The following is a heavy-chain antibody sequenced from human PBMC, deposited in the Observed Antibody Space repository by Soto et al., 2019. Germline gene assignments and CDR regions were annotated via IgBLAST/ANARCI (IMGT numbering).Heavy chain of an antibody. J-gene: IGHJ5*02. V-gene: IGHV4-34*01. Sequence: SETLSLTCAVYGGSFSGYYWSWIRQPPGKGLEWIGEINHSGSTNYNPSLKSRVTISVDTSKNQFSLKLSSVTAADTAVYYCARGLFRRQYCSSTSCYNWFDPWGQGTLVTSPQ. CDR1: GGSFSGYY. D-gene: IGHD2-2*01. CDR2: INHSGST. CDR3: ARGLFRRQYCSSTSCYNWFDP.